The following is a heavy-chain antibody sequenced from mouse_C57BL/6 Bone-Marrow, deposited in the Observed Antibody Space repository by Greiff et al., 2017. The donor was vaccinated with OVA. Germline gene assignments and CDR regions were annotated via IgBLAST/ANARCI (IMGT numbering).Heavy chain of an antibody. V-gene: IGHV1-82*01. CDR2: IYPGAGDT. D-gene: IGHD1-1*01. Sequence: QVQLQQSGPELVKPGASVKISCKASGYAFSSSWMNWVKQRPGRGLEWIGRIYPGAGDTNYNGEFKGKATLTADKSSSTAYMQLSSLTSEDSAVYFCARVYYCPFWYFDVWGTGTTVTVSS. CDR3: ARVYYCPFWYFDV. CDR1: GYAFSSSW. J-gene: IGHJ1*03.